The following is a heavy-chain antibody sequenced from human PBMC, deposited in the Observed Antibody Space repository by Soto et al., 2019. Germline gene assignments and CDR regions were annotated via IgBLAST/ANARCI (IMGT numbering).Heavy chain of an antibody. J-gene: IGHJ6*02. CDR2: IFHTGST. CDR3: ATLPRLDGMDV. V-gene: IGHV4-38-2*01. D-gene: IGHD6-25*01. Sequence: GTLALTGAVSGYSLSYGHSWGCIRQPPGKGLEWIGSIFHTGSTYYNPSLKSRVTLSVDTSKNQFSLKLSSVTAADTAVYFCATLPRLDGMDVWGQGTTVSVSS. CDR1: GYSLSYGHS.